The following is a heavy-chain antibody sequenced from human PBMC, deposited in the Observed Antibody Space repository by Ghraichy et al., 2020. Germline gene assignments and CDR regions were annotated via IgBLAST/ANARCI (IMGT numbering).Heavy chain of an antibody. CDR2: TRSKAGSYAT. CDR1: GFTFSDHF. Sequence: GGSLRLSCATSGFTFSDHFIDWVRQAPGKGLEWVGRTRSKAGSYATEYAASVKGRFTISRDDSKNSVYLQMNSLKTEDTAVYYCAREPGAFDIWGQGTTVTVSS. J-gene: IGHJ3*02. CDR3: AREPGAFDI. V-gene: IGHV3-72*01.